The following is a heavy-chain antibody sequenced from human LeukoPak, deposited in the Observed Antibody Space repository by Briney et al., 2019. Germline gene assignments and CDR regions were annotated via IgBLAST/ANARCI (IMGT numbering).Heavy chain of an antibody. V-gene: IGHV3-11*06. CDR3: ARDHGSSGWYGGHDAFDI. D-gene: IGHD6-19*01. CDR1: GFTFSDYY. CDR2: ISSTSSYT. Sequence: GGSLRLSCAASGFTFSDYYMSWIRQAPGKGLEYISYISSTSSYTNYADSVKGRFTISRDNAKNSLYLQMNSLRAEDTAVYYCARDHGSSGWYGGHDAFDIWGQGTMVTVSS. J-gene: IGHJ3*02.